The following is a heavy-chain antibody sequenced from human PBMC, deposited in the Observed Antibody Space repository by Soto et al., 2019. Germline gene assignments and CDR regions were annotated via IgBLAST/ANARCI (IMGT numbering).Heavy chain of an antibody. CDR3: ARDSSDYGIEV. CDR2: IYYSGST. CDR1: GGSISSGGYY. D-gene: IGHD2-2*01. J-gene: IGHJ6*02. Sequence: PSETLSLTCTVSGGSISSGGYYWSWIRQHPGKGLEWIGYIYYSGSTYYNPSLKSRVTISVDTSKNQFSLKLSSVTAADTAVYYCARDSSDYGIEVWGQGTTVTVSS. V-gene: IGHV4-31*03.